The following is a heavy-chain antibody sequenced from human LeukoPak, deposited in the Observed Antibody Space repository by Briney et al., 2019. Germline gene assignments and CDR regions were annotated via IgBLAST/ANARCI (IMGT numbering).Heavy chain of an antibody. CDR2: ISWNSGSI. D-gene: IGHD6-19*01. V-gene: IGHV3-9*01. Sequence: PGGSLRLSCAASGFTFDDYAMHWVRQAPGKGLEWVSGISWNSGSIGYADSVRGRFTISRDNAKNSLYLQMNSLRVEDTALYYCAKVRDSIGWYSLDYWGQGTLVTVSS. CDR3: AKVRDSIGWYSLDY. CDR1: GFTFDDYA. J-gene: IGHJ4*02.